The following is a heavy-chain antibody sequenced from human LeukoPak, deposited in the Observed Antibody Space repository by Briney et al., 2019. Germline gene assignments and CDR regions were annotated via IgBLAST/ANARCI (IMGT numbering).Heavy chain of an antibody. CDR2: ISYDGSNK. CDR3: AREVAHCGGDCYSHFDY. Sequence: GRSLRLSCAAPGFTFSSYAMHWVRQAPGKGLEWVAVISYDGSNKYYADSVKGRFTISRDNSKNTLYLQMNSLRAEDTAVYYCAREVAHCGGDCYSHFDYWGQGTLVTVSS. J-gene: IGHJ4*02. V-gene: IGHV3-30-3*01. CDR1: GFTFSSYA. D-gene: IGHD2-21*02.